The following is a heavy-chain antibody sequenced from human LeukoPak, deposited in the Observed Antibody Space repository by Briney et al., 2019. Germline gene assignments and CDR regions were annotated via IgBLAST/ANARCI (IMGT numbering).Heavy chain of an antibody. Sequence: ASVTVSCKASGYTFTSYGISWVRQAPGQGLEWMGWISAYNGNTNYAQKLQGRVTMTTDTSTSTAYMELRSLRSDDTAVYYCARTRNYCSSTSCYTPGDYYYYMDVWGKGTTVTVSS. CDR1: GYTFTSYG. D-gene: IGHD2-2*02. CDR2: ISAYNGNT. V-gene: IGHV1-18*01. J-gene: IGHJ6*03. CDR3: ARTRNYCSSTSCYTPGDYYYYMDV.